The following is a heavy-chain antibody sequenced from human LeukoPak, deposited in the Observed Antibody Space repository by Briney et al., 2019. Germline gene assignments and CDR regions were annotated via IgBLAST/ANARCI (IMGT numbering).Heavy chain of an antibody. D-gene: IGHD1-14*01. J-gene: IGHJ4*02. CDR1: GYTFTSYY. CDR3: ARGNPPYYFNY. V-gene: IGHV1-46*01. Sequence: ASVKVSCKASGYTFTSYYMHWVRQAPGQGLEWMGLINPNGGSTTYAQKFQGRVTMTRDTSTSTVYMSLSSLRSEDTAVYSCARGNPPYYFNYWGQGTPVTVSS. CDR2: INPNGGST.